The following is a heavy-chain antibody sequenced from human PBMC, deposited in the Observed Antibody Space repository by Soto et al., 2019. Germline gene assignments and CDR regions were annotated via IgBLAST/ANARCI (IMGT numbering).Heavy chain of an antibody. CDR3: ARAEVDMPTP. V-gene: IGHV3-48*02. J-gene: IGHJ5*02. D-gene: IGHD2-15*01. CDR1: GFAFNIYS. Sequence: GGSLRLSCVASGFAFNIYSMNWVRQAPGKGLEWVSHIDSKNGYIHYADSVKGRFTISRDNAKNSLYLQMDYLSDEDTAVYYCARAEVDMPTPWGQGTLVTVSS. CDR2: IDSKNGYI.